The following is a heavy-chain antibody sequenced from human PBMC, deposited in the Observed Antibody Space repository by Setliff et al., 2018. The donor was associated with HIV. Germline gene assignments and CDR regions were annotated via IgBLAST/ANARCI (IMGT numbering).Heavy chain of an antibody. CDR3: ARRSGYAEDY. J-gene: IGHJ4*02. D-gene: IGHD5-12*01. V-gene: IGHV4-4*02. CDR2: IYHSGTT. CDR1: GGAIDDINW. Sequence: SETLSLTCAVSGGAIDDINWWNWVRQSPGKGLEWIGEIYHSGTTNYNPSLKSRVTISVDTSKNQFSLKLSSVTAADTAVYYCARRSGYAEDYWGQGTLVTVSS.